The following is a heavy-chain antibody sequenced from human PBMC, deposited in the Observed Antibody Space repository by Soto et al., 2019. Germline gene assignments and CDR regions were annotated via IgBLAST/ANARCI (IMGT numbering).Heavy chain of an antibody. CDR1: GYSFTDYW. D-gene: IGHD3-22*01. V-gene: IGHV5-51*01. Sequence: GESLKISCKASGYSFTDYWIGWVRQMPGKGLEWMGIIYPGDSDTKYSPSFQGQVTISADKSISTAYLQWSSLRAEDTAVYYCARDQLYYNDISGRPLNALDVWGQGTMVTVSS. CDR2: IYPGDSDT. J-gene: IGHJ3*01. CDR3: ARDQLYYNDISGRPLNALDV.